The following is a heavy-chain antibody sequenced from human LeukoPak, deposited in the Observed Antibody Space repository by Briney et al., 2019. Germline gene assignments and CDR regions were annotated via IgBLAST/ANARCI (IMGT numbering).Heavy chain of an antibody. CDR3: ARGPNIVATIGRPSSGWSN. D-gene: IGHD5-12*01. Sequence: PSETLSLTCAVYGGSFSGYYWSWIRQPPGKGLEWIGEINHSGSTNYNPSLKSRVTISVDTSKNQFSLKLSSVTAADTAVYHCARGPNIVATIGRPSSGWSNWGQGTLVTVSS. CDR1: GGSFSGYY. J-gene: IGHJ4*02. V-gene: IGHV4-34*01. CDR2: INHSGST.